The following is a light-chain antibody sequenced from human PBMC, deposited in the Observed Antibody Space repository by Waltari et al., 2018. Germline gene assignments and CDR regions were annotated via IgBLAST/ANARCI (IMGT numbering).Light chain of an antibody. V-gene: IGLV7-46*01. CDR1: TGDVTNGHY. Sequence: QAVVTQEASVTVSPGGTVTLTCGSSTGDVTNGHYPYWFQQKPGQAPRTLIYDTTNEYSWSPARLSGSLLGGKAALTLSGAQPEDVADCYCLFVYGDVWVFGGGTRLTVL. J-gene: IGLJ2*01. CDR2: DTT. CDR3: LFVYGDVWV.